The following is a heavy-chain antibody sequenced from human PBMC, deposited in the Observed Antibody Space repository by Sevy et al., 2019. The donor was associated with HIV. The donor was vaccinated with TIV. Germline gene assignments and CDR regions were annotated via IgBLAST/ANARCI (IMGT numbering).Heavy chain of an antibody. D-gene: IGHD4-4*01. CDR3: ARDPGDYRPRRFDH. V-gene: IGHV3-21*01. CDR2: TSSYSSYI. CDR1: GFTFTSYS. J-gene: IGHJ4*02. Sequence: GGSLRLSCAASGFTFTSYSMNWVRQAPGKGLEWVSSTSSYSSYIYYADSVKGRFTISRDNAKNSLYLQMNSLRTEDTAVYYCARDPGDYRPRRFDHWGQRILVTVSS.